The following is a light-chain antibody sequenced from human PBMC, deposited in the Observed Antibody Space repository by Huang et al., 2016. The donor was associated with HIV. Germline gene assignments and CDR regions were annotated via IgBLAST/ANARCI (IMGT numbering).Light chain of an antibody. V-gene: IGKV1-NL1*01. CDR2: AAS. J-gene: IGKJ2*01. CDR1: QGISNS. CDR3: RQYFTTPPWT. Sequence: DIQMTQSPSSLSASIGDRVTITCRASQGISNSLAWYQQKPGKAPKLLLYAASRLKSEVPARFSGSVSGTTYTLTISSLRPEEFTTFYCRQYFTTPPWTFGQGTRLEIK.